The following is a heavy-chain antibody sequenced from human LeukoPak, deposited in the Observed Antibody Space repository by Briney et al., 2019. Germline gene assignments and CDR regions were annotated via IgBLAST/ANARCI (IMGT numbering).Heavy chain of an antibody. D-gene: IGHD6-6*01. Sequence: GGSLRLSCTAPGFTFGDYAMSWFRQAPGKGLEWVGFIRSKAYGGTTEYAASVKGRFTISRDDSKSIAYLQMNSLKTEDTAVYYCTRGTSWAAARPGLSYYFDYWGQGTLVTVSS. CDR2: IRSKAYGGTT. V-gene: IGHV3-49*03. J-gene: IGHJ4*02. CDR3: TRGTSWAAARPGLSYYFDY. CDR1: GFTFGDYA.